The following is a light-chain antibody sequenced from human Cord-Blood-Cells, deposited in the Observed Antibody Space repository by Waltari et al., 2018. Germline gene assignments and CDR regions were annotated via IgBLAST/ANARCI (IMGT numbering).Light chain of an antibody. CDR1: SSDGGCYNY. CDR3: SSYTSSSTGWV. J-gene: IGLJ3*02. Sequence: QSALTQPASVSGSPGQSITISCTGTSSDGGCYNYVSWYQQHPGKAPKLMIYEVSNRPSGVSNRFSGSKSGNTASLTISGLQAEDEADYYCSSYTSSSTGWVFGGGTKLTVL. CDR2: EVS. V-gene: IGLV2-14*01.